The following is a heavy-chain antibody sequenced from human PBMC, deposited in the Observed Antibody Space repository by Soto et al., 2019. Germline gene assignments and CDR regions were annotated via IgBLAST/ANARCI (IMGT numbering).Heavy chain of an antibody. CDR3: SRSLDS. Sequence: VGSLRLSCAASGFTFSSFWMDWVRQAPGKGLEWVANISPDGREKHYVDSVKGRFTISRDNAKNSLYLQMSSLTAEDSALYYCSRSLDSWGQGTRVTVSS. V-gene: IGHV3-7*03. CDR1: GFTFSSFW. J-gene: IGHJ4*02. CDR2: ISPDGREK.